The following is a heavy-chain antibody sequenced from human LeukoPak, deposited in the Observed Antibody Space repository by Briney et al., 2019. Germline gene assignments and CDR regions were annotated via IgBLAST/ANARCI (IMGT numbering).Heavy chain of an antibody. CDR1: GGSISTYS. V-gene: IGHV4-4*07. CDR2: IFASGTT. Sequence: SGTLSLTCTVSGGSISTYSWNWIRQPAGKGLEWIGRIFASGTTKYNPSLKSRVTMSVETSKNQFSLKLSSVTAADTAVYYCARGDDYGDYVDYWGQGTLVTVSS. D-gene: IGHD4-17*01. J-gene: IGHJ4*02. CDR3: ARGDDYGDYVDY.